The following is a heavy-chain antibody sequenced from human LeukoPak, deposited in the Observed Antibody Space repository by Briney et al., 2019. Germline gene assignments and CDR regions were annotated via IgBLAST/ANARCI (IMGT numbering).Heavy chain of an antibody. D-gene: IGHD3-3*01. J-gene: IGHJ4*02. CDR2: INDSGTT. V-gene: IGHV4-59*08. Sequence: SETLSLTCTVSGXSFRSYHWSWIRQPPGKGLEWVADINDSGTTNYNPSLKSRVTISVDTSKNQFSLKLNSVTAADTAVFYCARLDWSGFYIDYWGQGILVTVSS. CDR1: GXSFRSYH. CDR3: ARLDWSGFYIDY.